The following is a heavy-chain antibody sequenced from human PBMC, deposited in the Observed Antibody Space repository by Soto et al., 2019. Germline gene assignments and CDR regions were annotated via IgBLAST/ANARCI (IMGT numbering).Heavy chain of an antibody. D-gene: IGHD5-12*01. CDR2: MYYCGTT. J-gene: IGHJ4*02. CDR1: GTSNTSATYF. Sequence: QVQLRESGPGLVKPSQTLSLTCTVSGTSNTSATYFWTWIRQHPGHGLEWIGYMYYCGTTYYNPSLKSRVTISVDTSRNQFSLRLDSVTAADTAVYYCATSLGGLYFDSWGQGTLVTVSS. CDR3: ATSLGGLYFDS. V-gene: IGHV4-31*03.